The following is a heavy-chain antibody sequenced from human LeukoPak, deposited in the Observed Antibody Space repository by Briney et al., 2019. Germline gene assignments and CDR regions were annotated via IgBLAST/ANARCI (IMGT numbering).Heavy chain of an antibody. V-gene: IGHV3-21*01. J-gene: IGHJ2*01. CDR2: ISSSSSYI. Sequence: PGGSLRLSCAASGVTFSSYSMNWVRQAPGKGLEWVTSISSSSSYIYYADSVKGRFTISRDNAKNSLYLQMNSLRAEDTAVYYCARDHPDTLKSIAAASRPWYFDLWGRGTLVTVSS. CDR3: ARDHPDTLKSIAAASRPWYFDL. CDR1: GVTFSSYS. D-gene: IGHD6-13*01.